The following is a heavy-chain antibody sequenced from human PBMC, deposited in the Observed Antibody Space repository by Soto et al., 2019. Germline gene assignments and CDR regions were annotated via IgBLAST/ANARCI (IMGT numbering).Heavy chain of an antibody. V-gene: IGHV3-21*06. CDR2: ISSSTTHI. CDR1: GFTFNSYS. J-gene: IGHJ4*02. CDR3: ARDLQMATIRGGDY. D-gene: IGHD5-12*01. Sequence: LRLSCTASGFTFNSYSMNWVRQAPGRGLEWVASISSSTTHILYADSVKGRFTISRDNGKNSLYLQMNSLRAEDTAVYYCARDLQMATIRGGDYWGQGTQVTVSS.